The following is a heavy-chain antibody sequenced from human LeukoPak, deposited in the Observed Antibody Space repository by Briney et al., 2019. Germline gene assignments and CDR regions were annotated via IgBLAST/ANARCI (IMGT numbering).Heavy chain of an antibody. CDR1: GGSISGSDYY. CDR2: IYYSGST. CDR3: ARRPSGQVVEDY. J-gene: IGHJ4*02. D-gene: IGHD1-1*01. Sequence: SETLSLTCTVSGGSISGSDYYWGWIRQPPGKGLEWIGSIYYSGSTNYNPSLKSRVTISVYTSKNQVSLKLSSVTAADTAVYYCARRPSGQVVEDYWGQGTLVTVSS. V-gene: IGHV4-39*07.